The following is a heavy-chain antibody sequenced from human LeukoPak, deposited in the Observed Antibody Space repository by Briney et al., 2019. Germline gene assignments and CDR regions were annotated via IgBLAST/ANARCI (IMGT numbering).Heavy chain of an antibody. J-gene: IGHJ5*02. CDR3: ASSYYYDSSGYYNWFDP. CDR2: IIPIFGTA. D-gene: IGHD3-22*01. CDR1: GYTFTSYY. Sequence: SVKVSCKASGYTFTSYYMHWVRQAPGQGLEWMGGIIPIFGTANYAQKFQGRVTITADESTSTAYMELSSLRSEDTAVYYCASSYYYDSSGYYNWFDPWGQGTLVTVSS. V-gene: IGHV1-69*13.